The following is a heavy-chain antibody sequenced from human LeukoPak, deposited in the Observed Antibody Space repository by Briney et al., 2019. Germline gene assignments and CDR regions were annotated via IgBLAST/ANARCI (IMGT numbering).Heavy chain of an antibody. CDR1: GYTFTSYG. Sequence: GASVKVSCKASGYTFTSYGISWVRQAPGQGLEWMGWISAYNGNTNYAQKFQGRVTMTTDTSTSTAYMELRSLRSDDTAVYYCARDWEGSGSYTQDHYYYYGMDVWGKGTTVTVSS. J-gene: IGHJ6*04. V-gene: IGHV1-18*04. D-gene: IGHD3-10*01. CDR2: ISAYNGNT. CDR3: ARDWEGSGSYTQDHYYYYGMDV.